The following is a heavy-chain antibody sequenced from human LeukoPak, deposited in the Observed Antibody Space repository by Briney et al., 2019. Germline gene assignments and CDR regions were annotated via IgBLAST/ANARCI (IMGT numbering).Heavy chain of an antibody. D-gene: IGHD1-7*01. CDR3: ASATLELTGDY. J-gene: IGHJ4*02. Sequence: GGSLRLSCAASGFTFSNYEMNWVRQAPGKGLQWVSLISSSGSTIYYADSVKGRFTISRDNAKNSLFLQMNSLRAEDTAVYYCASATLELTGDYWGQGTLVTVSS. CDR2: ISSSGSTI. CDR1: GFTFSNYE. V-gene: IGHV3-48*03.